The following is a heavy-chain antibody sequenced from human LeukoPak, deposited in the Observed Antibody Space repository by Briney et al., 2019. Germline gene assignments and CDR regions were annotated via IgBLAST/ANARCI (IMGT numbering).Heavy chain of an antibody. CDR3: ASSLRYCSGGSCYSHDAFDI. Sequence: GGSLRLSCAASGFTVSSNYMSWVRQAPGKGLEWVSVIYSGGRTYYADSVKGRFTISRDNSKNTLYLQMNSLRAEDTAVYYCASSLRYCSGGSCYSHDAFDIWGQGTMVTVSS. D-gene: IGHD2-15*01. J-gene: IGHJ3*02. CDR1: GFTVSSNY. CDR2: IYSGGRT. V-gene: IGHV3-53*01.